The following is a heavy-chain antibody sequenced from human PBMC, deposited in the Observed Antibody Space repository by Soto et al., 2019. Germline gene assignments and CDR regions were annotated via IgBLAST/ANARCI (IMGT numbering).Heavy chain of an antibody. J-gene: IGHJ4*02. CDR2: IRGSGGRT. CDR1: GFTFSSYA. Sequence: GGSLRLSWAASGFTFSSYAMSWVRQAPGKGLEWVSAIRGSGGRTYYADSVKGRFTTSRDNSKNTLYLQMNSLRAEDTAVYYCAKDHPALLWFGTFDYWGQGTLVTVSS. CDR3: AKDHPALLWFGTFDY. D-gene: IGHD3-10*01. V-gene: IGHV3-23*01.